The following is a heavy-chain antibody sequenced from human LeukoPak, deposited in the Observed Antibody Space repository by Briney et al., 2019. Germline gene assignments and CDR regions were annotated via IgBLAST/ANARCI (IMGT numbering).Heavy chain of an antibody. CDR1: GFTFSSYG. CDR2: ISYDGSNK. CDR3: AKVGIAVAFDY. D-gene: IGHD6-19*01. J-gene: IGHJ4*02. Sequence: PGRSLGLSCAASGFTFSSYGMHWVRQAPGKGLEWVAVISYDGSNKYYADSVKGRFTISRDNSKNTLYLQMNSLRAEDTAVYYCAKVGIAVAFDYWGQGTLVTVSS. V-gene: IGHV3-30*18.